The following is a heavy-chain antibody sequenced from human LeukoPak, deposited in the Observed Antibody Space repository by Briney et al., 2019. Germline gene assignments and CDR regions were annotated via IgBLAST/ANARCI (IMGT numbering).Heavy chain of an antibody. CDR2: IISSNSYI. Sequence: GGSLRLLCAACGFIFRIYTMIWARQAPGKGLEWVSSIISSNSYIYYAGPVKARFNISRHNAKNSLYLQMKSLRADDMAVFYCVRDLWYWGHGILVTGSS. CDR3: VRDLWY. V-gene: IGHV3-21*01. D-gene: IGHD2/OR15-2a*01. CDR1: GFIFRIYT. J-gene: IGHJ4*01.